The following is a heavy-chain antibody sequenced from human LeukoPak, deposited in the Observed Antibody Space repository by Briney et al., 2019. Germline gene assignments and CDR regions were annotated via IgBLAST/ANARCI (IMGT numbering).Heavy chain of an antibody. CDR3: AKDPYSSSPGAFDI. CDR1: GFTFSSYA. V-gene: IGHV3-23*01. J-gene: IGHJ3*02. CDR2: ISGSGGST. Sequence: GGSLGPSCAASGFTFSSYAMSWVRQAPGKGLEWVSAISGSGGSTYYADPVKGRFTISRDNSKNTLYLQMNSLRAEDTAVYYCAKDPYSSSPGAFDIWGQGTMVTVSS. D-gene: IGHD6-13*01.